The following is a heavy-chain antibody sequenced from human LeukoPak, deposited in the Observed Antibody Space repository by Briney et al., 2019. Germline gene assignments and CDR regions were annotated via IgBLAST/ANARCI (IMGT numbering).Heavy chain of an antibody. J-gene: IGHJ6*04. CDR3: AREMHTTMVRGVIRYYGMDV. D-gene: IGHD3-10*01. CDR2: IIPIFGTA. V-gene: IGHV1-69*06. Sequence: SVKVSCKAFGGTFSSYAISWVRQAPGQGLEWMGGIIPIFGTANYAQKFQGRVTITADKSTSTAYMELSSLRSEDTAVYYCAREMHTTMVRGVIRYYGMDVWGKGTTVTVSS. CDR1: GGTFSSYA.